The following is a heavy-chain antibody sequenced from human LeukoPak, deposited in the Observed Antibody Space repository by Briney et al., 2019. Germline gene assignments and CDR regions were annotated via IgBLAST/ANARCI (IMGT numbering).Heavy chain of an antibody. D-gene: IGHD2-15*01. Sequence: GGSLRLSCAASGFTFSSYSMNWVRQAPGKGLEWVSSISSSSSYIYYADSVKSRFTISRDNAKNSLYLQMNSLRAEDTAVYYCARDGLVVAGTFFDYWGQGTLVTVSS. CDR3: ARDGLVVAGTFFDY. CDR2: ISSSSSYI. V-gene: IGHV3-21*04. J-gene: IGHJ4*02. CDR1: GFTFSSYS.